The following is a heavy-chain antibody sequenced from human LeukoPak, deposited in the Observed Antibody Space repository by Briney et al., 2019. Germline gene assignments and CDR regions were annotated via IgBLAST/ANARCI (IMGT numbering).Heavy chain of an antibody. V-gene: IGHV4-59*01. CDR1: GGSISSYY. CDR2: ISYSGST. J-gene: IGHJ3*02. CDR3: ARHAYCGGDCYSRPRAFDI. Sequence: SETLSLTCTVSGGSISSYYWSWIRQPPGKGLEWIGYISYSGSTNYNPSLKSRVTISVDTSKNQFSLKLSSVTAADTAVYYCARHAYCGGDCYSRPRAFDIWGQGTMVTVSS. D-gene: IGHD2-21*02.